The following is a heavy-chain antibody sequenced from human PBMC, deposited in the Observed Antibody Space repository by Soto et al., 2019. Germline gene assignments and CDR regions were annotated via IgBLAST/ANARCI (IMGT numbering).Heavy chain of an antibody. D-gene: IGHD3-3*01. CDR2: ISAYNGNT. J-gene: IGHJ4*02. CDR1: GSTFTSYG. Sequence: ASVKVSCKASGSTFTSYGINWVRQAPGQGLEWMGWISAYNGNTNYAQKLQGRVTMTTDTSTSTAYMELRSLRSDDTAVYYCARDPLTLRFLEWLLYGGLDYWGQGTLVTVSS. CDR3: ARDPLTLRFLEWLLYGGLDY. V-gene: IGHV1-18*01.